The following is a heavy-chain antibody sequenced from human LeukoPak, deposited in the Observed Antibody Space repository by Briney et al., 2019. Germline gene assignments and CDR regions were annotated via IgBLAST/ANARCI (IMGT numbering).Heavy chain of an antibody. CDR2: IWYDGSNK. D-gene: IGHD3-22*01. Sequence: PGGSLRLSCAASGFTFSSYGMHWVRQAPGKGLEWVAVIWYDGSNKYYADSVKGRFTISRDNSKNTLYLQMNSLRAEDTAVYYCARDGSDSSGYWDYYYGMDVWGQGTTATVSS. V-gene: IGHV3-33*01. J-gene: IGHJ6*02. CDR3: ARDGSDSSGYWDYYYGMDV. CDR1: GFTFSSYG.